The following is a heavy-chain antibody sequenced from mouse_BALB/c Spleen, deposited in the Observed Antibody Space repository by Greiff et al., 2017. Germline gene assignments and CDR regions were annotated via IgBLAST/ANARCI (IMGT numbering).Heavy chain of an antibody. CDR3: ARSTMITTLFAY. V-gene: IGHV1S81*02. CDR1: GYTFTSYW. Sequence: VQLQQPGAELVKPGASVKLSCKASGYTFTSYWMHWVKQRPGQGLEWIGEINPSNGRTNYNEKFKSKATLTVDKSSSTAYMQLSSLTSEDSAVYYCARSTMITTLFAYWGQGTLVTVSA. CDR2: INPSNGRT. J-gene: IGHJ3*01. D-gene: IGHD2-4*01.